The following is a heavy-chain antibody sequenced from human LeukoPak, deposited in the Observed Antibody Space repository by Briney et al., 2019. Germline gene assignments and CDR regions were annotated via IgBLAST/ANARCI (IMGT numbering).Heavy chain of an antibody. V-gene: IGHV3-15*01. CDR1: GFTFRNAW. CDR3: ITDQSPME. J-gene: IGHJ4*02. Sequence: GSLRLSCAASGFTFRNAWMNWVRQAPGKGLEWVGRIKSQTDGGTTDYAAPVKGRFTISRDDSKNTLYLQMNSLKTEDTGVYYCITDQSPMEGGQETLVTVSS. D-gene: IGHD3-10*01. CDR2: IKSQTDGGTT.